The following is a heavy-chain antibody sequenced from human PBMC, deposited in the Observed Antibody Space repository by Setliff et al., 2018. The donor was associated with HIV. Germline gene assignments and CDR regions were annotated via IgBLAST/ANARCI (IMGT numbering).Heavy chain of an antibody. J-gene: IGHJ6*02. CDR1: GYTLSELS. Sequence: EASVKVSCKVAGYTLSELSRHWVRQGPGKGLEWMGGFDPEDGQRIYEQKFQGRVTMTEDTSTDTAYMELSSLSFEDTAVYYCATTGPYSGSLYGLDVWGQGTTVTVSS. CDR2: FDPEDGQR. D-gene: IGHD1-26*01. V-gene: IGHV1-24*01. CDR3: ATTGPYSGSLYGLDV.